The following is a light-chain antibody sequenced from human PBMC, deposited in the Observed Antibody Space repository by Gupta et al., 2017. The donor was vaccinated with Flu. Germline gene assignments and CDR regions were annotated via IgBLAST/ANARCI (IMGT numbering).Light chain of an antibody. Sequence: QSPRRLIYRVSNRDSGVPDRFSGRGSGTDFTLKSSRGDDEDVGVYYGKQGNCSWTFGQGTKVEIK. CDR2: RVS. J-gene: IGKJ1*01. V-gene: IGKV2-30*01. CDR3: KQGNCSWT.